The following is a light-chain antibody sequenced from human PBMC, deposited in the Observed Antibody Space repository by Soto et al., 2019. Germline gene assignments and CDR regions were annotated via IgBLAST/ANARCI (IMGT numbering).Light chain of an antibody. V-gene: IGKV3D-15*03. Sequence: EVVMTQSPATLSVSPGERATLSCRASQSIGTKVAWYQQKPGQAPRLLMHDVSIRATGIPARFSGSGSGAEFTLTISILQSDDFAVYHRQHYYSWPWTLGQGTKVEIK. J-gene: IGKJ1*01. CDR3: QHYYSWPWT. CDR1: QSIGTK. CDR2: DVS.